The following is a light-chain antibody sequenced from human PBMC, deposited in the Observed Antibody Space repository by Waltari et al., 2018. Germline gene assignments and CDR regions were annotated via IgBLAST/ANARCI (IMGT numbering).Light chain of an antibody. V-gene: IGKV1-5*03. Sequence: DIQMTQSPPTLSASVVDRVTVTCRASQSISIWLAWYQQKPGKAPNLLIYKASTLDSGVPSRFSGSASGTEFTLTISSLQAEDFGTYYCQQYSSFPLSFGGGTNIVIK. CDR2: KAS. J-gene: IGKJ4*01. CDR1: QSISIW. CDR3: QQYSSFPLS.